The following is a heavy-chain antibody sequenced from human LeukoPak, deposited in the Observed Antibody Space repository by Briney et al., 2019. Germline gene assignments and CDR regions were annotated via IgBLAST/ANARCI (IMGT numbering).Heavy chain of an antibody. CDR3: ARFSPRAMGNYLDF. J-gene: IGHJ4*02. CDR1: DGSISSSTYY. V-gene: IGHV4-39*07. Sequence: SETLSLTCTVSDGSISSSTYYWGWIRQPPGKGLEWIGNIYYDGSTYYSPSVKSRVTISIDTSKNRFSLKLTSVTAADTAVYYCARFSPRAMGNYLDFWGQGTLVTVSS. D-gene: IGHD7-27*01. CDR2: IYYDGST.